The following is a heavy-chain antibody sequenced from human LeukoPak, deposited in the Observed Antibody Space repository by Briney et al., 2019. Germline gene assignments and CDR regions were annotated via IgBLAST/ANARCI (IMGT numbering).Heavy chain of an antibody. CDR1: GFTFSSYS. CDR3: AREGGLRCFDWLFDYFDY. D-gene: IGHD3-9*01. CDR2: INHSGST. J-gene: IGHJ4*02. V-gene: IGHV4-34*01. Sequence: GSLRLSCAASGFTFSSYSMNWVRQAPGKGLEWIGEINHSGSTNYNPSLKSRVTISVDTSKNQFSLKLSSVTAADTAVYYCAREGGLRCFDWLFDYFDYWGQGTLVTVSS.